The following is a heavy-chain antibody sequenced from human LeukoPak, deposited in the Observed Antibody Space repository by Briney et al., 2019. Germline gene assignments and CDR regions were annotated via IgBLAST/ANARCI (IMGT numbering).Heavy chain of an antibody. V-gene: IGHV3-30*18. CDR3: AKGHYDFWSGHFDF. CDR2: ISSDGSNK. CDR1: GFTFSSYG. J-gene: IGHJ4*02. D-gene: IGHD3-3*01. Sequence: PGGSLRLSCAASGFTFSSYGMYWVRQAPGKGLEWLAVISSDGSNKYYVDSVKGRFTISRDNSKNTLDLQMKSLRTEDTAVYYCAKGHYDFWSGHFDFWGQGTLVTVSS.